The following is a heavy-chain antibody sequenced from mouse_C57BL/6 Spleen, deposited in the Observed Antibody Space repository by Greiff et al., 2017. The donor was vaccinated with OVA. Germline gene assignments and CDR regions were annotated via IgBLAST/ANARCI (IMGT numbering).Heavy chain of an antibody. J-gene: IGHJ2*01. CDR1: GYTFTDYY. V-gene: IGHV1-26*01. CDR3: ARDGNSYFDY. CDR2: INPNNGGT. D-gene: IGHD2-1*01. Sequence: VQLQQSGPELVKPGASVKISCKASGYTFTDYYMNWVKQSHGKSLEWIGDINPNNGGTSYNQKFKGKATLTVDKSSSTAYMELRSLTSEDSAVYYCARDGNSYFDYWGQGTTLTVSS.